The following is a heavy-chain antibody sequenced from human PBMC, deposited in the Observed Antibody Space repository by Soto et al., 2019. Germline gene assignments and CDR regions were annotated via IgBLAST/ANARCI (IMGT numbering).Heavy chain of an antibody. CDR1: GFTFRSHT. Sequence: MESGGGVVQPGRSLRLSCSVSGFTFRSHTMHWVRQAPGKGLEWVAVISVDGSKMFYEDSVRGRFSISRDNSMDTLYLQMNSLSPAATGTYCCAKDYYADAMGWGYFFDYWGQGTLVTVSS. CDR2: ISVDGSKM. V-gene: IGHV3-30*18. J-gene: IGHJ4*02. CDR3: AKDYYADAMGWGYFFDY. D-gene: IGHD3-22*01.